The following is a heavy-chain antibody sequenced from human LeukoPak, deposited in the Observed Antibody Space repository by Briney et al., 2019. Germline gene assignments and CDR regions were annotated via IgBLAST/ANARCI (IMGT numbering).Heavy chain of an antibody. CDR2: IWYDGSNK. CDR3: ARSDGYGDYVVHY. Sequence: GGSLRLSCAASGFTFSSYGMHWVRQAPGKGLEWVAVIWYDGSNKYYADSVKGRVTISRDNSKNTLYLQMNSLRAEDTAVYYCARSDGYGDYVVHYWGQGTLVTVSS. CDR1: GFTFSSYG. D-gene: IGHD4-17*01. V-gene: IGHV3-33*01. J-gene: IGHJ4*02.